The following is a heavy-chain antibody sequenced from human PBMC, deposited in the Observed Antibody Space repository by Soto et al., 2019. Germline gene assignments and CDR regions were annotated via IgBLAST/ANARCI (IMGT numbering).Heavy chain of an antibody. CDR3: ARAPYSSGWWGFDY. V-gene: IGHV3-74*01. J-gene: IGHJ4*02. CDR1: GLTFSSYW. D-gene: IGHD6-19*01. CDR2: ISTDGSVT. Sequence: PGGSLRLSCVASGLTFSSYWMHWVRQAPGKGLVWVSRISTDGSVTTYADSVKGRFTISRDNAKNTLYLQMNSLRTEDTAVYYCARAPYSSGWWGFDYWGQGPLVTVSS.